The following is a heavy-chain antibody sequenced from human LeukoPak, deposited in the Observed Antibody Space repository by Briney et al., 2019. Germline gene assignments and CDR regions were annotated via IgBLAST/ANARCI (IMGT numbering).Heavy chain of an antibody. CDR2: ISYDGSSK. CDR1: GFTFSSYG. CDR3: ARSSYSSSSSV. J-gene: IGHJ3*01. Sequence: GGSLRLSCAASGFTFSSYGMHWVRQAPGKGLEWVALISYDGSSKYYADSVKGRFTISRDNSKNTLFLQMNSLRAEDTAVYYCARSSYSSSSSVWGQGTMVTVSS. V-gene: IGHV3-30*03. D-gene: IGHD6-6*01.